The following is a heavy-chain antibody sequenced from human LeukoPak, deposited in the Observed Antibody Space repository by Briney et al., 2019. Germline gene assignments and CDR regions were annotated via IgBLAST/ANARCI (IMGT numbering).Heavy chain of an antibody. Sequence: PSETLSLTCAVYGGSFSGYYWSWIRQPPGKGLEWFGEINHSGSTNYNPSLKSRVTISVDTSKNQFSLKLSSVTAADTAVYYCARGKARLVPAFDIWGQGTMVTVSS. V-gene: IGHV4-34*01. CDR2: INHSGST. CDR3: ARGKARLVPAFDI. J-gene: IGHJ3*02. CDR1: GGSFSGYY. D-gene: IGHD6-19*01.